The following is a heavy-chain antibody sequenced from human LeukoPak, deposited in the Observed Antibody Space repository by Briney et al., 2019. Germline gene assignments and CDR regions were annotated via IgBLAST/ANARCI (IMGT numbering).Heavy chain of an antibody. CDR2: IYYSGST. J-gene: IGHJ4*02. CDR3: ARLQYYYDSNGYYSLYYFDY. D-gene: IGHD3-22*01. CDR1: GDSISSSSYY. Sequence: SETLSLTCTVSGDSISSSSYYWGWIRQPPGKGLEWIGNIYYSGSTYYNPSLRRRITISLDTSKNQFSLTLSSVTAADTAVYYCARLQYYYDSNGYYSLYYFDYWGQGTVVTVSS. V-gene: IGHV4-39*01.